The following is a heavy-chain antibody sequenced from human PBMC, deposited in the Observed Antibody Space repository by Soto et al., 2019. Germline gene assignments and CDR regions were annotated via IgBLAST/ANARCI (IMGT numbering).Heavy chain of an antibody. J-gene: IGHJ4*02. CDR2: INHSGST. CDR1: GGSFSGYY. D-gene: IGHD4-17*01. CDR3: ARGNYGDLHY. V-gene: IGHV4-34*01. Sequence: SETLSLTCAVYGGSFSGYYWSWIRQPPGKGLEWIGEINHSGSTNYNPSLKSRVTISVDTSKNQFSLKLSSVTAADTAVYYCARGNYGDLHYWGQGTLVTVSS.